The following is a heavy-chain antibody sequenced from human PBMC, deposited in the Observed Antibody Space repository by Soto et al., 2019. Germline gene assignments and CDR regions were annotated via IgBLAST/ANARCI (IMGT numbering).Heavy chain of an antibody. D-gene: IGHD1-26*01. CDR2: INPNSGGT. V-gene: IGHV1-2*04. J-gene: IGHJ4*02. CDR3: ARDLGDSGSYEFDY. Sequence: ASVKVSCKASGYTFTGYYMHWVRQAPGQGLEWMGWINPNSGGTNYAQKFQGWVTMTRDTSISTAYMELSRLRSDDTAVYYCARDLGDSGSYEFDYWGQGTLVTVSS. CDR1: GYTFTGYY.